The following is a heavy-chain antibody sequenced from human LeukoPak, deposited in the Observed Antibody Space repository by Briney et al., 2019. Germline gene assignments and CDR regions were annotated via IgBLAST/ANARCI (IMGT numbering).Heavy chain of an antibody. Sequence: AGGSLRLSCAASGFTFSNYAISWVRQAPGKGLEWVSAISGSGGSTYYADSVKGRFTISRDNSKNTLYLQMNSLRAEDTAIYYCAKSSSSWYRFDYWGQGILVTVSS. CDR3: AKSSSSWYRFDY. D-gene: IGHD6-13*01. CDR1: GFTFSNYA. CDR2: ISGSGGST. V-gene: IGHV3-23*01. J-gene: IGHJ4*02.